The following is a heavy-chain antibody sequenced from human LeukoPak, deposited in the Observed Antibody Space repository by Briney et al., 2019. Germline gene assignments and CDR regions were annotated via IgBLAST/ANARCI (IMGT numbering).Heavy chain of an antibody. D-gene: IGHD2-15*01. V-gene: IGHV1-69*05. Sequence: RSSVKVSCKASGGTFIIYAISWVRQAPGQGLKWMGGIIPIFGTANYAQKFQGRVTITTDESTSTAYMELSSLRSEDTAVYYCARSPSDIVVVVAALPYYFDYWGQGTLVTVSS. CDR3: ARSPSDIVVVVAALPYYFDY. CDR2: IIPIFGTA. CDR1: GGTFIIYA. J-gene: IGHJ4*02.